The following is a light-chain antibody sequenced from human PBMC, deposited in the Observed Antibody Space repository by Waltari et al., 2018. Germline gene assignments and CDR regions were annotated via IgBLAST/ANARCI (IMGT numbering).Light chain of an antibody. CDR1: QSVLSSSNNKNY. CDR3: QQYYSAPLT. V-gene: IGKV4-1*01. J-gene: IGKJ4*01. Sequence: DIVMTQFPDSLAVSLGERATINCKSSQSVLSSSNNKNYIVWYQQKPGQPPKLLIYWASTREFGVPDRFSGSGSGTDFTLTISSLQAEDVAVYYCQQYYSAPLTFGGGTKVEIK. CDR2: WAS.